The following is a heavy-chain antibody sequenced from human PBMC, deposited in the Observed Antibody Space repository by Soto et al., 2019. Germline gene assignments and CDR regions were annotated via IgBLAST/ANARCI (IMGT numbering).Heavy chain of an antibody. CDR3: ASLWGRYDYVWPSYRPSFFDY. D-gene: IGHD3-16*02. CDR1: GASIFSYY. J-gene: IGHJ4*02. V-gene: IGHV4-59*08. Sequence: QVQLQESGPGLVKPSETLSLTCTVSGASIFSYYWTWIRQPPGKGLEWIGYIHYTGSTNYNPSLKSRVTISVDTSKNQFSLELSSVTAADTAVYYCASLWGRYDYVWPSYRPSFFDYWGQGTLVTVSS. CDR2: IHYTGST.